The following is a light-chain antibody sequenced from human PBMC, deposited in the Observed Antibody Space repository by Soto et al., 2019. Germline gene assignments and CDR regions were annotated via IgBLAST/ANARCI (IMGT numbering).Light chain of an antibody. J-gene: IGKJ1*01. CDR2: GAS. Sequence: EIGLTQSPASLSLSPGEGATLSCRASESISSQLVWYQQIPGQVPRLLIYGASNRATGVSARFSGSGSGTEFTLTISSLQSEDFAVYYCQQYHYWWTFGQGTKVDIK. CDR1: ESISSQ. V-gene: IGKV3-15*01. CDR3: QQYHYWWT.